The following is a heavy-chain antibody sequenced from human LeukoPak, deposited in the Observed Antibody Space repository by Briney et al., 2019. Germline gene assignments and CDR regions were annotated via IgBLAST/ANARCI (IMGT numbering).Heavy chain of an antibody. CDR1: AFTFSNYW. D-gene: IGHD3-16*01. Sequence: GGSLRLFCGASAFTFSNYWMHWVRQAPGKGLVWVSRLNSDGSSTNYSDSVKGRCTISRDNAKNTLYLLLNSLIAEDTTVYYCSKDSRPVGELLAAFDRWVQERKHTVSS. J-gene: IGHJ3*02. CDR2: LNSDGSST. CDR3: SKDSRPVGELLAAFDR. V-gene: IGHV3-74*01.